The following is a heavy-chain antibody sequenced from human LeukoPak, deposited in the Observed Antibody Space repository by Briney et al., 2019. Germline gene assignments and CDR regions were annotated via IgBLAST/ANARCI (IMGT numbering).Heavy chain of an antibody. Sequence: KAGGSLRLSCAASGFTFSSYSMNWVRQAPGKGLEWVSSISSSSSYIYYADSVKGRFTISRDNAKNSLYLQMNSLRAEDTAVYYCAKDASRVVAATPPDYWGQGTLVTVSS. J-gene: IGHJ4*02. CDR1: GFTFSSYS. CDR3: AKDASRVVAATPPDY. CDR2: ISSSSSYI. V-gene: IGHV3-21*01. D-gene: IGHD2-15*01.